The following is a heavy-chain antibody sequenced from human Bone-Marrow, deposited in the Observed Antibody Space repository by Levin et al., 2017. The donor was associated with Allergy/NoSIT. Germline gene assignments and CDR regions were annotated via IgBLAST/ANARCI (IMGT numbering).Heavy chain of an antibody. CDR3: ARAPEELGYCSGGSCDSQPSWFDP. CDR2: IYYSGST. D-gene: IGHD2-15*01. CDR1: GGSISSGGYY. V-gene: IGHV4-31*03. Sequence: SETLSLTCTVSGGSISSGGYYWSWIRQHPGKGLEWIGYIYYSGSTYYNPSLKSRVTISVDTSKNQFSLKLSSVTAADTAVYYCARAPEELGYCSGGSCDSQPSWFDPWGQGTLVTVSS. J-gene: IGHJ5*02.